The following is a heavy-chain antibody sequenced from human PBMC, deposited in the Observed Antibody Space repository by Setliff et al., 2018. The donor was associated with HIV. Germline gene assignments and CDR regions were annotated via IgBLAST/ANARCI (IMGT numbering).Heavy chain of an antibody. CDR3: ASLQGEAHGPDYYMDV. J-gene: IGHJ6*03. CDR1: GYSFTNYW. CDR2: IYPGDSDT. Sequence: PGESLKISCKGSGYSFTNYWIGWVRQMPGKGLEWMGIIYPGDSDTRYSPSFQGQVTISADKSISTAYLQWSSLKASDTAMYYCASLQGEAHGPDYYMDVWGKGTTVTVPS. V-gene: IGHV5-51*01.